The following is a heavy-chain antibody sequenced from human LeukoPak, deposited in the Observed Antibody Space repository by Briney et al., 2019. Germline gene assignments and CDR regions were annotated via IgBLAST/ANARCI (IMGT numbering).Heavy chain of an antibody. Sequence: SETLSLTCAVYGGSFSGYYWSWIRQPPGEGLEWIGEINHSGSTNYNPSLKSRVTISVDTSKNQFSLKLSSVTAADTAVYYCARGHRYSSGPYYFDYWGQGTLVTVSS. CDR1: GGSFSGYY. J-gene: IGHJ4*02. CDR2: INHSGST. D-gene: IGHD6-19*01. V-gene: IGHV4-34*01. CDR3: ARGHRYSSGPYYFDY.